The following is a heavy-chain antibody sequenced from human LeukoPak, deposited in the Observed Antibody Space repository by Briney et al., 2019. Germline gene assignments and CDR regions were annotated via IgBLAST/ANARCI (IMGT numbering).Heavy chain of an antibody. Sequence: SETLSLTCAVYGGSFSGYYWSWIRQPPGKGPEWIGEINHSGSTNYNPSLKSRVTISVDTSKNQFSLKLSSVTAADTAVYYRARHGSPRVRIVGATSRFDPWGQGTLVTVSS. CDR2: INHSGST. J-gene: IGHJ5*02. V-gene: IGHV4-34*01. CDR1: GGSFSGYY. CDR3: ARHGSPRVRIVGATSRFDP. D-gene: IGHD1-26*01.